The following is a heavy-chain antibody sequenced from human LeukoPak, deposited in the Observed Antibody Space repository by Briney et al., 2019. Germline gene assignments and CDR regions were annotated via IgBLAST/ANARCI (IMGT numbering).Heavy chain of an antibody. CDR1: GFTFSSYG. CDR2: IRDDGSNK. CDR3: AKDNYYDTSGYYYPDY. V-gene: IGHV3-30*02. Sequence: GGSLRLPCAAAGFTFSSYGMHWVRHAPGKGLEWVAFIRDDGSNKYYADSVKGRFTISGDNSKNTLYLQMNSLRAEDTAVYYCAKDNYYDTSGYYYPDYWGQGTQVTVSS. J-gene: IGHJ4*02. D-gene: IGHD3-22*01.